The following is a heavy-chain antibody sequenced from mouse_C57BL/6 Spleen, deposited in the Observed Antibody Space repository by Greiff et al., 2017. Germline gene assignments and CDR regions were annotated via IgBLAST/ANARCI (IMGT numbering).Heavy chain of an antibody. CDR2: IDPSDSYT. Sequence: QVQLQQPGAELVRPGTSVKLSCKASGYTFTSYWMHWVKQRPGQGLEWIGVIDPSDSYTNYNQKFKGKATLTVDTSSSTAYMQLSSLTSEDSAVYYCARGAGSGYYAMDYGGQGTSVTVSS. CDR1: GYTFTSYW. CDR3: ARGAGSGYYAMDY. D-gene: IGHD1-1*02. J-gene: IGHJ4*01. V-gene: IGHV1-59*01.